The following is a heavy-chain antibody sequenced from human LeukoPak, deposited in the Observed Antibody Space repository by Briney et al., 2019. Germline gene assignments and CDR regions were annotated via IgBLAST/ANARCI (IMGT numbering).Heavy chain of an antibody. D-gene: IGHD3-22*01. CDR2: IHHSGST. Sequence: SETLSLTCTVSGGSISSYYWSWIRQPPGKGLEWIGTIHHSGSTYYIPSLKSRVTISVDTSKNHFSLKLSSVTAADTAVYYCARLTEYYYDSSGYYRYYFDYWGQGTLVTVSS. V-gene: IGHV4-59*08. J-gene: IGHJ4*02. CDR1: GGSISSYY. CDR3: ARLTEYYYDSSGYYRYYFDY.